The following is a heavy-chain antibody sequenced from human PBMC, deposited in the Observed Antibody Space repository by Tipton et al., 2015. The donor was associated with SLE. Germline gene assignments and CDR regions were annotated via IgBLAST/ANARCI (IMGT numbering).Heavy chain of an antibody. CDR1: GGSINNGSHN. J-gene: IGHJ4*02. Sequence: TLSLTCTVSGGSINNGSHNWSWIRQSAEKGLEWIGHIYTSGSTTYNPSPKSRVTISVDTSKNQFSLKLNSVTAADTAVYYCARRGGRIIAPDYFDSWSQGTLVTVSS. CDR2: IYTSGST. V-gene: IGHV4-61*09. D-gene: IGHD6-13*01. CDR3: ARRGGRIIAPDYFDS.